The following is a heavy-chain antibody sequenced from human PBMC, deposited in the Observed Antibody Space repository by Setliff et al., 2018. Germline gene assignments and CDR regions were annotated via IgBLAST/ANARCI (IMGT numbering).Heavy chain of an antibody. CDR1: GYTFTSYY. V-gene: IGHV1-46*01. Sequence: GASVKVSCKASGYTFTSYYMHWVRQAPGQGLEWMGIINPSGGSTSYAQKFQGRVTITADESTSTAYMELSSLRSEDTAVYYCARSDSSGLDPPNYFDYWGQGTLVTVSS. J-gene: IGHJ4*02. CDR3: ARSDSSGLDPPNYFDY. D-gene: IGHD3-22*01. CDR2: INPSGGST.